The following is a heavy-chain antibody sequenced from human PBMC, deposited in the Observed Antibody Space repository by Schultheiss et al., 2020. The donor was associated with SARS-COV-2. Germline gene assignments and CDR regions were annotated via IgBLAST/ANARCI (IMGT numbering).Heavy chain of an antibody. J-gene: IGHJ4*02. V-gene: IGHV1-69*05. Sequence: SVKVSCKASGGTFSSYAISWVRQAPGQGLEWMGGIIPIFGTANYAQKFQGRVTITSDRSVSTAYMELSSLRSEDMVVYYCARVGQTGTNPFGFDYWGQGTLVTVSS. D-gene: IGHD1-7*01. CDR1: GGTFSSYA. CDR2: IIPIFGTA. CDR3: ARVGQTGTNPFGFDY.